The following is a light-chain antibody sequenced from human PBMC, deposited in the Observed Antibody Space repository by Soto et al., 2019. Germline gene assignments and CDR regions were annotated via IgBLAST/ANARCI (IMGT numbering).Light chain of an antibody. V-gene: IGKV3-11*01. Sequence: EIVLTQSPATLSLSPGERATLSCRASQSVSIYVAWYQQKPGQAPRLLIYDASNRATGIPARFSGSGSGTDLTLTISSLEPEDFAVYYCQQRRYWPPITFGQGTRLDIK. CDR2: DAS. CDR3: QQRRYWPPIT. CDR1: QSVSIY. J-gene: IGKJ5*01.